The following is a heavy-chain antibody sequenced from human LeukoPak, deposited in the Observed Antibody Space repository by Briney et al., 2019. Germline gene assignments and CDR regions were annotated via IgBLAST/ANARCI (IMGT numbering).Heavy chain of an antibody. V-gene: IGHV3-49*02. Sequence: GGSLRLSCAISGFTFADYPMSWVRPAPGKGRGWVGVIRCKAYGGTTDSAASLTGRFTILIDDSKSIAYLQMNSLKTEDTAVYYCTRAFQSDTGWYVHFYWGQGSVVTVSS. CDR3: TRAFQSDTGWYVHFY. J-gene: IGHJ4*02. CDR2: IRCKAYGGTT. D-gene: IGHD6-19*01. CDR1: GFTFADYP.